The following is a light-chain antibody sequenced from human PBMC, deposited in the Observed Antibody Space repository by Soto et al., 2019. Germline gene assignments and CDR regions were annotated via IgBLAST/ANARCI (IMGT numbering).Light chain of an antibody. CDR3: CSYTSSSTPWV. J-gene: IGLJ1*01. CDR1: SSDVGGYNY. Sequence: ALPQPASVSGSPGQSITISCTGTSSDVGGYNYVSWYQQHPGKAPKLMIYDVSDRPSGVSNRFSASKSGNTASLTISGLQAEDEADYYCCSYTSSSTPWVFGTGTKVTVL. CDR2: DVS. V-gene: IGLV2-14*03.